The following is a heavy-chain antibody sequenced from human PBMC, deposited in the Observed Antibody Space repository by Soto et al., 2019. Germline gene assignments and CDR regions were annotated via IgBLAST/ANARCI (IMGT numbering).Heavy chain of an antibody. V-gene: IGHV3-23*01. Sequence: GGSLRLSCAASGFTFSSYAMSWVRQAPGKGLEWVSAISGSGGSTYYADSVKGRFTISRDNSKNTLYLQMNSLRAEDTAVYYCAKDSPHDVIPVVSIMDVWGKGTTVTVSS. D-gene: IGHD3-16*02. CDR1: GFTFSSYA. CDR2: ISGSGGST. J-gene: IGHJ6*03. CDR3: AKDSPHDVIPVVSIMDV.